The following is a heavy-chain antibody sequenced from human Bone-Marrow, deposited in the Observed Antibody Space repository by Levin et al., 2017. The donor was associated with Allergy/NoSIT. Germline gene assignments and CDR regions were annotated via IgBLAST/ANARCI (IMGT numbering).Heavy chain of an antibody. CDR3: ARDYCSSTSCFQIDTFDI. CDR1: GYSFSSGYY. CDR2: IYHSGRT. D-gene: IGHD2-2*01. J-gene: IGHJ3*02. V-gene: IGHV4-38-2*02. Sequence: SETLSLTCAVSGYSFSSGYYWGWIRQSPGKGLEWIGSIYHSGRTYYNPSLKSRVTISVDTSKNQFSLKLSSVTAADTAVYYCARDYCSSTSCFQIDTFDIWGQGTMVTVSS.